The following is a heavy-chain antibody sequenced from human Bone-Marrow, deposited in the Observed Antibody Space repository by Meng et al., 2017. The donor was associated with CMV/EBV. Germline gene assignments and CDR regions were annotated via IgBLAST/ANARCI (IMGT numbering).Heavy chain of an antibody. CDR2: INHSGST. V-gene: IGHV4-34*01. CDR3: ARAPKLAYCGGDCYGNWFDP. J-gene: IGHJ5*02. D-gene: IGHD2-21*01. CDR1: SFSGCY. Sequence: SFSGCYGGWSRQPPGKGLEWIGEINHSGSTNYNPSLKSRVTISVDTSKNQFSLKLSSVTAADTAVYYCARAPKLAYCGGDCYGNWFDPWGQGTLVTVSS.